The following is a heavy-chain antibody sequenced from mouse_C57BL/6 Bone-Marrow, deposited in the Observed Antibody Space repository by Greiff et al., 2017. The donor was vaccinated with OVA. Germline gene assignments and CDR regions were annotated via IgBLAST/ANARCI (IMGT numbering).Heavy chain of an antibody. CDR1: GYAFTNYL. J-gene: IGHJ2*01. V-gene: IGHV1-54*01. CDR2: INPGSGGT. CDR3: ARERITYYFDY. D-gene: IGHD1-1*01. Sequence: VKLQESGAELVRPGTSVKVSCKASGYAFTNYLIEWVKQRPGQGLEWIGVINPGSGGTNYNEKFKGKATLTADKSSSTAYMQLSSLTSEDSAVYFCARERITYYFDYWGQGTTLTVSS.